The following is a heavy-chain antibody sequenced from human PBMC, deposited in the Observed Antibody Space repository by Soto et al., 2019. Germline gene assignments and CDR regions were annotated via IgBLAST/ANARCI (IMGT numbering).Heavy chain of an antibody. CDR3: ARVSQTINYFDY. V-gene: IGHV3-30*04. Sequence: HPGGSLRLSCAASGFTFSSYAMHWVRQAPGKGLEWVAVISYDGSNKYYADSVKGRFTISRDNSKNTLYLQMNSLRAEDTAVYYCARVSQTINYFDYWGQGTLVTVSS. CDR2: ISYDGSNK. D-gene: IGHD3-9*01. J-gene: IGHJ4*02. CDR1: GFTFSSYA.